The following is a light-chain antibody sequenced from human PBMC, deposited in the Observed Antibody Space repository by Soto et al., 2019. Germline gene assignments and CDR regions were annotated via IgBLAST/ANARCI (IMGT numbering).Light chain of an antibody. CDR3: ASNTPTWV. V-gene: IGLV2-14*01. J-gene: IGLJ3*02. CDR2: EAT. Sequence: QSALTQPASVSGSPGQTISISCIGTSSDIGGHNSVSWYQQHPGKAPKLIIYEATKRPSGISDRFSGSKSANTASLTISGLQADDEAAYYCASNTPTWVFGGGTKLTVL. CDR1: SSDIGGHNS.